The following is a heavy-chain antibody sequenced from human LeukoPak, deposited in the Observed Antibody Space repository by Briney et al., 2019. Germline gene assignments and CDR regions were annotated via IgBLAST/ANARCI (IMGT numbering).Heavy chain of an antibody. V-gene: IGHV4-34*01. CDR3: ARGSGMDFWSGYFGEYNFDY. CDR2: INHSGST. J-gene: IGHJ4*02. D-gene: IGHD3-3*01. CDR1: GGSFSGYY. Sequence: SETLSLTCAVYGGSFSGYYWSWIRQPPGKGLEWIGEINHSGSTNYNPSLKSRVTISVDTSKNQFSLKLSSVTAADTAVYYCARGSGMDFWSGYFGEYNFDYWGQGTLVTVSS.